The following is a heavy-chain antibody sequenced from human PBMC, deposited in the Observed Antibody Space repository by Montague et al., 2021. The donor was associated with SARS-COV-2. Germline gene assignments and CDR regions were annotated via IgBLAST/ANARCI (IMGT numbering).Heavy chain of an antibody. J-gene: IGHJ4*02. CDR2: NYYTGET. V-gene: IGHV4-59*01. Sequence: SQTLSLTCSFSGGSISGYYWRGFRLPPGKPLVGCGYNYYTGETTHNPSPQRRVTISVDTSRSQLSLRLTSVTAADTAVYFCARFWSGYVDKWSQGTLVTVSS. CDR1: GGSISGYY. D-gene: IGHD3-3*01. CDR3: ARFWSGYVDK.